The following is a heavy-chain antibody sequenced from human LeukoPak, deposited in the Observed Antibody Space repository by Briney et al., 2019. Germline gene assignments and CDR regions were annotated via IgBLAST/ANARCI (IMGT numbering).Heavy chain of an antibody. Sequence: GGSLRLSCAASGFTFSWYWMTWVRQAPGKGLEWVANIKQDGSETYYVDAVKGRFTISRDNAKNSLYLQMNSLRAEDTAVYYCARASIAAAGFDYWGQGTLVTVSS. CDR3: ARASIAAAGFDY. V-gene: IGHV3-7*02. J-gene: IGHJ4*02. D-gene: IGHD6-13*01. CDR1: GFTFSWYW. CDR2: IKQDGSET.